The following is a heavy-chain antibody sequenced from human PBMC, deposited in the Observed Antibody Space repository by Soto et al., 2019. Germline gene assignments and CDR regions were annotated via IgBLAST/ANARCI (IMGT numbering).Heavy chain of an antibody. V-gene: IGHV4-30-2*01. J-gene: IGHJ4*02. CDR3: ARAGDSSGPVALGY. Sequence: LSLTCAVSGGSISSGGYSWSWIRQPPGKGLEWIGYIYHSGSTYYNPSLKSRVTISVDRSKNQFSLKLSSVTAADTAVYYCARAGDSSGPVALGYWGQGTLVTVSS. CDR2: IYHSGST. CDR1: GGSISSGGYS. D-gene: IGHD6-19*01.